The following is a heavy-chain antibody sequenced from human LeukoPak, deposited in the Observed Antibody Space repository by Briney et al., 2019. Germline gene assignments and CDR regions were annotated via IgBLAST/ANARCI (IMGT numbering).Heavy chain of an antibody. J-gene: IGHJ4*02. Sequence: SETLSLTCAVYGGSFSGYYWSWIRQPPEKGLEWIGEINHSGSTNYNPSLKSRVTISVDTSKNQFSLKLSSVTAADTAVYYCARGRREDCSGGSCYPTNLDYWGQGTLVTVSS. D-gene: IGHD2-15*01. V-gene: IGHV4-34*01. CDR2: INHSGST. CDR1: GGSFSGYY. CDR3: ARGRREDCSGGSCYPTNLDY.